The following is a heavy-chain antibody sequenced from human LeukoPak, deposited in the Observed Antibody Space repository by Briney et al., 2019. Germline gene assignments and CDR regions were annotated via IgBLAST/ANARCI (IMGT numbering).Heavy chain of an antibody. Sequence: PSETLSLTCTVSGASISTYYWCWIRKPPGTGLELIGYIYYSGNTKYDPSLKSRVTISVDTSKNQFSLNLSSVTAADTAVYYCARHFSPGLSMTPGQTLNLDYWGQGTLVTVSS. V-gene: IGHV4-59*08. CDR3: ARHFSPGLSMTPGQTLNLDY. CDR2: IYYSGNT. D-gene: IGHD2/OR15-2a*01. J-gene: IGHJ4*02. CDR1: GASISTYY.